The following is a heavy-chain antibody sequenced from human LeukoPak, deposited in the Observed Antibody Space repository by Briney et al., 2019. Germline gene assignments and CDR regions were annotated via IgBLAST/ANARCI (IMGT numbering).Heavy chain of an antibody. J-gene: IGHJ4*02. CDR2: IIPILGIA. CDR1: GGTFSSYT. Sequence: ASVKVSCKASGGTFSSYTISWVRQAPGQGLEWMGRIIPILGIAKYAQKFQGRVTITADKSTSTAYMELSSLRSEDTAVYYCARADGDLYYFDYWGQGTLVTVSS. CDR3: ARADGDLYYFDY. V-gene: IGHV1-69*02. D-gene: IGHD4-17*01.